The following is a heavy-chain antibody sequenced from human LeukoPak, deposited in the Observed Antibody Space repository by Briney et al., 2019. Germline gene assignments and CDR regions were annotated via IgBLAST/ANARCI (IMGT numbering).Heavy chain of an antibody. D-gene: IGHD6-19*01. CDR2: ISSDSVDI. CDR3: ARRDWVAGAVRAFAI. J-gene: IGHJ3*02. V-gene: IGHV3-11*06. CDR1: GFKFGGYY. Sequence: GGSLRLSCVGSGFKFGGYYMSWVRQAPGKGLEWVSSISSDSVDIYYVDSVRGRFTISRDNAKKSMYLQMSGLTVDDTAVYHCARRDWVAGAVRAFAIWGEGTLVTVYS.